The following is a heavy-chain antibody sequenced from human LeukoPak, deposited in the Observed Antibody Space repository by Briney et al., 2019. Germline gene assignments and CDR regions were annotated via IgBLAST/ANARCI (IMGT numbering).Heavy chain of an antibody. CDR3: ARTLVVINDAFDI. CDR2: INPNSGDT. D-gene: IGHD3-22*01. V-gene: IGHV1-2*02. Sequence: ASVKVSCKTSGYTFTGYYIHWVRQAPGQGVEWVGWINPNSGDTNYAQKCQGRVSMTGDTSISTAYMELSRLRSADTAVYYCARTLVVINDAFDIWGQGTMVTVSS. CDR1: GYTFTGYY. J-gene: IGHJ3*02.